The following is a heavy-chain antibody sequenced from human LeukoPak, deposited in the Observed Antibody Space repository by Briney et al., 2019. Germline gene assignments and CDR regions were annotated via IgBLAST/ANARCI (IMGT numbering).Heavy chain of an antibody. CDR3: ARMGAIAGASANPDH. D-gene: IGHD4/OR15-4a*01. V-gene: IGHV4-4*02. CDR2: IYHSGST. CDR1: GGSISSSNW. J-gene: IGHJ4*02. Sequence: AETLSLTCAVSGGSISSSNWWSWVRQPPGKGLEWIGEIYHSGSTNYNPSLKSRVTISVDKSKNQFSLKLSSVTAADTAVYYCARMGAIAGASANPDHWGQGTLVTVSS.